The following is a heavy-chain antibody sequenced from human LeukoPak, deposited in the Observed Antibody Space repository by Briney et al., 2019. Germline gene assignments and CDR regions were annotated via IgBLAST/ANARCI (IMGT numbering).Heavy chain of an antibody. D-gene: IGHD6-13*01. CDR2: INHSGST. CDR1: GGSFSGYY. V-gene: IGHV4-34*01. J-gene: IGHJ4*02. CDR3: ASISSSWLLFDY. Sequence: SETLSLTCAVYGGSFSGYYWSWIRQPPGKGLEWIGEINHSGSTNYNPSLKSRVTISVDTSKNQFSLKLSSVTAADTAVYYCASISSSWLLFDYWGQGTLVTVSS.